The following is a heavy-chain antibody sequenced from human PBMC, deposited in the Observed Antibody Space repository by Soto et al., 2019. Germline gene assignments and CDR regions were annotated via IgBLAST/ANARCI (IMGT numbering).Heavy chain of an antibody. J-gene: IGHJ3*02. CDR2: ISYDGSNK. D-gene: IGHD3-22*01. V-gene: IGHV3-30*18. CDR1: GFTFSSYG. CDR3: AKDRDYYDSSGYYIPAGSFDI. Sequence: PGGSLRLSCAASGFTFSSYGMHWVRQAPGKGLEWVAVISYDGSNKYYADSVKGRFTISRDNSKNTLYLQMNSLRAEDTAVYYCAKDRDYYDSSGYYIPAGSFDIWGQGTMVTVSS.